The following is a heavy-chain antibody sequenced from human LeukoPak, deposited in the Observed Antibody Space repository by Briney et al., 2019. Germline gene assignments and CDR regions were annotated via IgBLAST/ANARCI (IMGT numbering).Heavy chain of an antibody. CDR2: ISSSGTLI. CDR3: AGGTSDFLWGSYRQDY. D-gene: IGHD3-16*02. V-gene: IGHV3-48*03. Sequence: PGGSLRLSCAVSGFILRIWEMKWVRQAPGKGLEWVSYISSSGTLIHYADSVKGRFTISRDNAKNSLYLQMNSRRAEDTAVYYCAGGTSDFLWGSYRQDYWGQGTLVTVSS. J-gene: IGHJ4*02. CDR1: GFILRIWE.